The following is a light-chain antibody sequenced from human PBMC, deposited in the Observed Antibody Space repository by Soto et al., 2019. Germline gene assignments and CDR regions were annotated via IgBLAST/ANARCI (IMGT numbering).Light chain of an antibody. CDR3: QQTYSTPLT. V-gene: IGKV1-39*01. J-gene: IGKJ4*02. CDR1: QSIYTY. Sequence: DIQMTQSPSSLSASVGDRVTITCRATQSIYTYLSWYQQKPGKAPKLLISAASSLESVVPSRFSGSGSGTDFSLTISSLQPEYFATYDCQQTYSTPLTVGGGNTVEIK. CDR2: AAS.